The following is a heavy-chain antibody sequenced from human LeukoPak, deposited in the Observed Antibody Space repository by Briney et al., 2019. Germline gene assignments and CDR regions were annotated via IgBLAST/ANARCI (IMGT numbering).Heavy chain of an antibody. D-gene: IGHD3-10*01. V-gene: IGHV4-61*01. CDR3: ARATYYYGSGSLNFDY. CDR2: IYYSGSI. CDR1: GGSVSSGSYY. J-gene: IGHJ4*02. Sequence: PSQTLSLTCTVSGGSVSSGSYYWSWIRQTPGKGLEWIGCIYYSGSINYNPSLKSRVTISLDTSKNQFSLKLRSVTAADTAVYYCARATYYYGSGSLNFDYWGQGTLVPVSS.